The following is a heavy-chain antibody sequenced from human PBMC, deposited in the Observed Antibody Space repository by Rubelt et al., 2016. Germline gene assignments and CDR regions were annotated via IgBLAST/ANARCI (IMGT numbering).Heavy chain of an antibody. CDR1: GGSFDGYH. V-gene: IGHV4-34*01. CDR3: GLAPPSHGRRYGMDV. Sequence: QVQLQQWGAGLLKPSETLSLTCIVYGGSFDGYHWTWIRQPPGKGLEWIGDSNDSGSTNYNPSLKSRVTISVDTFKNQFSLKLGSVTAADTAVYYCGLAPPSHGRRYGMDVWGQGTTVTVSS. J-gene: IGHJ6*02. CDR2: SNDSGST. D-gene: IGHD6-13*01.